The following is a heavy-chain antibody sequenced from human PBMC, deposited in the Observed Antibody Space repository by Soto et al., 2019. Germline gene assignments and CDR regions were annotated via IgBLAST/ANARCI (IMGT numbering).Heavy chain of an antibody. CDR2: ISGSGGST. J-gene: IGHJ1*01. CDR3: AKRRDSSGWYVSRAEYFQH. CDR1: GFTFSSYA. D-gene: IGHD6-19*01. V-gene: IGHV3-23*01. Sequence: GGSLRLSCAASGFTFSSYAMSWVRQAPGKGLEWVSAISGSGGSTYYADSVKGRFTISRDNSKNTLYLQMNSLRAEDTAVYYCAKRRDSSGWYVSRAEYFQHWGQGTLVTVSS.